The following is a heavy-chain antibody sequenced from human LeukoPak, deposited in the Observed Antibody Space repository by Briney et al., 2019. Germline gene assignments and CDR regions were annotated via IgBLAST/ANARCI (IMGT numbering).Heavy chain of an antibody. V-gene: IGHV3-23*01. CDR3: ANFYGSGSYPVSYFDY. Sequence: PGGSLRLSCAASGFTFSSYGMHWVRQAPGKGLEWVSAISGSGGSTYYADSVKGRFTISRDNSKNTLYLQMNSLRAEDTAVYYCANFYGSGSYPVSYFDYWGQGTLVTVSS. CDR2: ISGSGGST. D-gene: IGHD3-10*01. J-gene: IGHJ4*02. CDR1: GFTFSSYG.